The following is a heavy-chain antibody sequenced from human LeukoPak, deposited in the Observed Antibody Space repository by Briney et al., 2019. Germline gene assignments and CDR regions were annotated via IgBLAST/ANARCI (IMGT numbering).Heavy chain of an antibody. V-gene: IGHV3-23*01. CDR1: GFTFSTYA. J-gene: IGHJ4*02. Sequence: GGSLRLSCAASGFTFSTYAMTWARLAPGKGLEWVSGVSSSGAATYYADSVKGRFTISRDNSRSTLYLHMNSLRADDTAVYYCAKPFTQTPYAIGWYTCDSWGQGTLVTVSS. CDR3: AKPFTQTPYAIGWYTCDS. CDR2: VSSSGAAT. D-gene: IGHD6-19*01.